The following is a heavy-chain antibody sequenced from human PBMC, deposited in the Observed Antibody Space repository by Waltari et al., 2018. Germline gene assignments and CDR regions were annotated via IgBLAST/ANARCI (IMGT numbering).Heavy chain of an antibody. Sequence: EVQLVESGGGLIQPGGSLRLSCAASGFTARNSYMTWVRQAPGKGLGGVLLIYVGDHTSYADSVKGLFTISRDISENTLYLRMSSLRVEDSAVYYCAKDNGGGITGTTDYWGQGTLVTVSS. D-gene: IGHD1-7*01. CDR1: GFTARNSY. V-gene: IGHV3-53*01. CDR3: AKDNGGGITGTTDY. CDR2: IYVGDHT. J-gene: IGHJ4*02.